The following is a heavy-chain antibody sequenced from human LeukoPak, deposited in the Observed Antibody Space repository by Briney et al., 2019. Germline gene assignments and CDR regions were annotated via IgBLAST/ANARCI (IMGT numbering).Heavy chain of an antibody. CDR2: IKQDGSAK. J-gene: IGHJ4*02. D-gene: IGHD6-19*01. CDR3: AATSGWYPGDY. CDR1: GFTFSDYW. Sequence: GSLRLSCAASGFTFSDYWMTWARQAPGKGLEWVANIKQDGSAKYYVDSVKGRFTISRDNAKNSLYLQMNSLRAEDTAIYYCAATSGWYPGDYWGQGTLVTVSS. V-gene: IGHV3-7*01.